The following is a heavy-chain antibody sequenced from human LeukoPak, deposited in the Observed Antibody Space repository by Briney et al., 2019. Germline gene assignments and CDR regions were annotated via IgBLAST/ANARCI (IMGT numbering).Heavy chain of an antibody. J-gene: IGHJ3*02. CDR1: GYTFTSYG. CDR3: ALSIVVVPAAPTDAFDI. CDR2: ISAYNGNT. D-gene: IGHD2-2*01. Sequence: ASVKVSCKASGYTFTSYGISWVRQAPGQGLEWMGWISAYNGNTNYAQKLQGRVTMTTDQSTSTAYMELRSLRSDDTAVYYCALSIVVVPAAPTDAFDIWGQGTMVTVSS. V-gene: IGHV1-18*01.